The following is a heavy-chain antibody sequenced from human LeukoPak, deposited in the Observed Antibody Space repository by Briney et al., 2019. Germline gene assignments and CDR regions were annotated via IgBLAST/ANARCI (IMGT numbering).Heavy chain of an antibody. Sequence: ASLKVSCKPSRYTFTSYDIKCVRQAAGERLEWMAWMNPNSGNTGYAQRFQGRVSMTKNTSITTAYMELSSLRSEDTAVYFCARALSWTSESYYYMDVWGKGTTVTVSS. CDR3: ARALSWTSESYYYMDV. D-gene: IGHD3/OR15-3a*01. V-gene: IGHV1-8*01. J-gene: IGHJ6*03. CDR1: RYTFTSYD. CDR2: MNPNSGNT.